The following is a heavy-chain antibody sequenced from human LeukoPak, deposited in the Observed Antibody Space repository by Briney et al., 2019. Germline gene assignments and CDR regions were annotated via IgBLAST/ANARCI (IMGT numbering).Heavy chain of an antibody. CDR2: INHSGST. CDR3: ARGRVVVVPAAIMGGTLDY. V-gene: IGHV4-34*01. CDR1: GGSFSGYY. J-gene: IGHJ4*02. D-gene: IGHD2-2*02. Sequence: SETLSLTCAVYGGSFSGYYWSWIRQPPGKGLEWIGEINHSGSTNYNPSLKSRVTISVDTSKNQFSLKLSSVTAADTAVYYCARGRVVVVPAAIMGGTLDYWGQGTLVTASS.